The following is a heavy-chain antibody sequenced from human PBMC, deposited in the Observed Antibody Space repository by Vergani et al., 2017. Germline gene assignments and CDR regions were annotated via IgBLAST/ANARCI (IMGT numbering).Heavy chain of an antibody. CDR2: INTGNGNT. CDR3: ARSRLPPKGMDV. J-gene: IGHJ6*02. Sequence: QVQLVQSGAEVKKPGASVKVSCKASGYTFTSYAMHWARQAPGQRLEWMGWINTGNGNTKYSQKFQGRVTITRDTSASTAYMELSSLRSEDTAVYYCARSRLPPKGMDVWGQGTTVTVSS. V-gene: IGHV1-3*04. CDR1: GYTFTSYA. D-gene: IGHD6-25*01.